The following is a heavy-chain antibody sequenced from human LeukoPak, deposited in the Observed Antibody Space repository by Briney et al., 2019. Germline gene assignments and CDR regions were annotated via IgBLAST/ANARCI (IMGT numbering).Heavy chain of an antibody. V-gene: IGHV4-59*01. CDR2: IYYSGST. J-gene: IGHJ4*02. D-gene: IGHD3-16*02. CDR3: ARGGGYHIDY. CDR1: GGSISSYY. Sequence: SETPSLTCTVSGGSISSYYWSWIRQPPGKGLEWIGYIYYSGSTNYNPSLKSRVTISVDTSKNQFSLKLSSVTAADTAVYYCARGGGYHIDYWGQGTLVTVSS.